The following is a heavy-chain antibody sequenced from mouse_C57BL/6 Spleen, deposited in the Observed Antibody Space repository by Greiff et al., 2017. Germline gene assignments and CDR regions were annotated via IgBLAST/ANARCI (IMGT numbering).Heavy chain of an antibody. D-gene: IGHD1-1*01. CDR1: GFTFSDYG. CDR2: ISSGSSTI. Sequence: EVKLMESGGGLVKPGGSLKLSCAASGFTFSDYGMHWVRQAPEKGLEWVAYISSGSSTIYYADTVKGRFTISRDNAKNTLFLQMTSLRSEDTAMYYCARPITTVVPFAYWGQGTLVTVSA. J-gene: IGHJ3*01. CDR3: ARPITTVVPFAY. V-gene: IGHV5-17*01.